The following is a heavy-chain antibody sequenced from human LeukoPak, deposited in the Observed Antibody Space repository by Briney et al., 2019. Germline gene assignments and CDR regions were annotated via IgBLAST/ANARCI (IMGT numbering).Heavy chain of an antibody. CDR2: IWSDGSNR. CDR3: AKDAQRGFDYSNSLDN. Sequence: GRSLRLSCATPGFTFSHYGMHWVRQAPGKGLEWVAVIWSDGSNRYYGDPVKGRFTISRDNFQRTVYLQMNSLRAEDTAVYYCAKDAQRGFDYSNSLDNWGQGTLVTVSS. CDR1: GFTFSHYG. J-gene: IGHJ4*02. V-gene: IGHV3-33*06. D-gene: IGHD4-11*01.